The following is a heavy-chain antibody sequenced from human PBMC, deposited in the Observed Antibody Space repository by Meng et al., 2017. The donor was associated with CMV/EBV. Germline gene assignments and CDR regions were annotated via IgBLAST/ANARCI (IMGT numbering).Heavy chain of an antibody. CDR3: ARLFLRLGRSPNFFDY. D-gene: IGHD6-19*01. Sequence: SETLSLTCTVSGGPISSSSYYWGWIRQPPGKGLEWIGTIYYSGTTYYNPSLKSRGTMSIDTSNNHFSLKLTSVTAADTAVYYCARLFLRLGRSPNFFDYWGQGTLVTVSS. CDR2: IYYSGTT. V-gene: IGHV4-39*02. J-gene: IGHJ4*02. CDR1: GGPISSSSYY.